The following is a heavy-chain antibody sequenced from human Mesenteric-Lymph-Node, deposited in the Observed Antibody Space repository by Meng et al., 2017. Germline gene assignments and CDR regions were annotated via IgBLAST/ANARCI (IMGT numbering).Heavy chain of an antibody. D-gene: IGHD3-10*01. J-gene: IGHJ6*02. V-gene: IGHV3-23*01. Sequence: GESLKISCAASGFTFDDYAMHWVRQAPGKGLEWVSSISGSGGSTYYADSVKGRFTISRDNSKNTLSLQMNSLRAEDTAVYYCAKGIVSVRGVVGWTGPYYYYSMDVWGQGTTVTVSS. CDR3: AKGIVSVRGVVGWTGPYYYYSMDV. CDR2: ISGSGGST. CDR1: GFTFDDYA.